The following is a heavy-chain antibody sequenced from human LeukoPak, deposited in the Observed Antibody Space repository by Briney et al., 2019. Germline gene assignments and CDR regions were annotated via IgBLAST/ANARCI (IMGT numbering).Heavy chain of an antibody. CDR3: AERAAMVRGGWYMDV. Sequence: SVKVSCKASGGTFSSYAISWVRQAPGQGLEWMGGIIPIFGTANYAQKFQGRVTITADKSTSTAYMELSSLRSEDTAVYYCAERAAMVRGGWYMDVWGKGTTVTISS. V-gene: IGHV1-69*06. CDR1: GGTFSSYA. J-gene: IGHJ6*03. CDR2: IIPIFGTA. D-gene: IGHD3-10*01.